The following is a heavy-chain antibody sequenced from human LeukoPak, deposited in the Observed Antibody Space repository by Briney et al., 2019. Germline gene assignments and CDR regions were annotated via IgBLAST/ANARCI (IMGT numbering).Heavy chain of an antibody. CDR1: GGSISSGAYS. D-gene: IGHD5-12*01. V-gene: IGHV4-31*03. Sequence: PSETLSLTCTVSGGSISSGAYSWTWICQLPGKGPEWIGYIYYSGSTYYSPSLKSRVTISVDTSKKQFSLKLNSVTAADTAVYYCARSGGYSFDYWGQGTLVTVSS. J-gene: IGHJ4*02. CDR2: IYYSGST. CDR3: ARSGGYSFDY.